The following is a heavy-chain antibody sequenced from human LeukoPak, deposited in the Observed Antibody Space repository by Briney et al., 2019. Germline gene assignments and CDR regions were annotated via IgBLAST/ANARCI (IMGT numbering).Heavy chain of an antibody. CDR3: VKDRSNYGSGNFDY. D-gene: IGHD3-10*01. J-gene: IGHJ4*02. CDR2: ISSSGGST. CDR1: GCTFSSYG. Sequence: PGGSLRLSCAASGCTFSSYGMTWVRQAPGKGLEWVSAISSSGGSTYYADSVKGRFTISRDNSKNTLYLQMNSLRAEDTAVYYCVKDRSNYGSGNFDYWGQGTLVTASS. V-gene: IGHV3-23*01.